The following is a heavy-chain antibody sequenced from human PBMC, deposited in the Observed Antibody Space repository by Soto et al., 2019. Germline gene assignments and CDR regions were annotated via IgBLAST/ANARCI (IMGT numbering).Heavy chain of an antibody. CDR3: ARDQISIAAAGYYFDY. Sequence: QVQLVQSGAEVKKPGSSVKVSCKASGGTFSSYTISWVRQAPGQGLEWMGRIIPILGIANYAQKFQCRVTITADKSTSTAYMELSSLRSEDTAVYYCARDQISIAAAGYYFDYWGQGTLVTVSS. V-gene: IGHV1-69*08. CDR1: GGTFSSYT. CDR2: IIPILGIA. D-gene: IGHD6-13*01. J-gene: IGHJ4*02.